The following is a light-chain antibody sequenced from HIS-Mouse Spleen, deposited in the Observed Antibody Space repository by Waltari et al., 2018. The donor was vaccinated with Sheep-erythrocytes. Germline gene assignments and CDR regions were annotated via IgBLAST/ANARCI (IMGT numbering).Light chain of an antibody. Sequence: DIQMTQSPSSLSASVGDRVTITCQASQEISNYLNWYQQKPGKAPKLLIYDASNLETGVPSRFSGSGSGTDFTFTISSLQPEDIATYYCQQYDNLPLSCGGGTKVEIK. CDR3: QQYDNLPLS. J-gene: IGKJ4*01. CDR1: QEISNY. CDR2: DAS. V-gene: IGKV1-33*01.